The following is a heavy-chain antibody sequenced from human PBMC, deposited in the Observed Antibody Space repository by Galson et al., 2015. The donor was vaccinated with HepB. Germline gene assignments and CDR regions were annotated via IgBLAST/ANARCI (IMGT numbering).Heavy chain of an antibody. D-gene: IGHD2-21*02. CDR3: ARSRRLVTYFDY. Sequence: ETLSLTCTVSGGSISSYYWSWIRQPPGKGLEWIGYIYYSGSTNYNPSLKSRVTISVDTSKNQFSLKLSSVTAADTAVYYCARSRRLVTYFDYWGQGTLVTVSS. CDR2: IYYSGST. CDR1: GGSISSYY. J-gene: IGHJ4*02. V-gene: IGHV4-59*01.